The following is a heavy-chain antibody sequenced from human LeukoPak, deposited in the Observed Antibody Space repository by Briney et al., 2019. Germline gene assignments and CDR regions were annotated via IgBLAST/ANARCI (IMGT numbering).Heavy chain of an antibody. Sequence: ASVKVSCKVSGYTLTELSMHWVRQAPGKGLEWMGGFDPEDGETIYAQKFQGRVTMTEDTSTDTAYMELSSRRSEDTAVYYCATAGLYDSSGCYMFWGQGTLVTVSS. J-gene: IGHJ4*02. CDR3: ATAGLYDSSGCYMF. D-gene: IGHD3-22*01. CDR1: GYTLTELS. V-gene: IGHV1-24*01. CDR2: FDPEDGET.